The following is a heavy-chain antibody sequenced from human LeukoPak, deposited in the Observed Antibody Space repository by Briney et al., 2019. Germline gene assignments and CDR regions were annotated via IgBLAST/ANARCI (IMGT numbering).Heavy chain of an antibody. J-gene: IGHJ4*02. V-gene: IGHV4-61*02. D-gene: IGHD5-12*01. CDR1: GGSISSGSYY. Sequence: SETLSLTCTVSGGSISSGSYYWSWIRQPAGKGLEWIGRIYTSGSTNYNPSLKSRVTISVDTSKNQLSLKLSSVTAADTAVYYCAGGYSGYDTFFEYWGQGTLVTVSS. CDR3: AGGYSGYDTFFEY. CDR2: IYTSGST.